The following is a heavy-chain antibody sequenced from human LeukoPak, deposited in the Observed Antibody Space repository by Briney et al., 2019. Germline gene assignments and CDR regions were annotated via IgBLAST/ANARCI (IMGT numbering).Heavy chain of an antibody. CDR2: IYTSGST. V-gene: IGHV4-4*07. J-gene: IGHJ4*02. CDR1: GSSISSYY. CDR3: ARVAGSGWFYYFDY. Sequence: SETLSLTCTVSGSSISSYYWSWIRQPAGKGLEWIGRIYTSGSTNYNPSLKSRVTMSVDTSKNQFSLKLSSVTAADTAVYYCARVAGSGWFYYFDYWGQGTLVTVSS. D-gene: IGHD6-19*01.